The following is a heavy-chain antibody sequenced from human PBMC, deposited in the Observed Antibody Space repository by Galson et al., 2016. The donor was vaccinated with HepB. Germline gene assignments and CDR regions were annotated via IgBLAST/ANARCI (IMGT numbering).Heavy chain of an antibody. CDR2: IDGHDDST. J-gene: IGHJ4*02. CDR3: ARGGPFSTSWYLDF. D-gene: IGHD6-13*01. Sequence: SLRLSCAASGFTFSSSSMSWVRQAPGKGLEWVSAIDGHDDSTYYADSVRGRFTISRDNSRNTLYLQINSLRAEDTAVYYCARGGPFSTSWYLDFWGQGTLLTVSS. V-gene: IGHV3-23*01. CDR1: GFTFSSSS.